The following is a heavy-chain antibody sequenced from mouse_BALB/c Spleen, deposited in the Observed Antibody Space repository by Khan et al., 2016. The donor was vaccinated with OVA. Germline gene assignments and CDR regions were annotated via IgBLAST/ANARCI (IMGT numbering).Heavy chain of an antibody. V-gene: IGHV14-3*02. CDR1: GFNIKDTY. J-gene: IGHJ3*01. CDR3: VRDYWDVFAY. CDR2: IDPANGNS. D-gene: IGHD4-1*01. Sequence: VQLQQSGAELVKPGASVKLSCTASGFNIKDTYMHWVKKRPEQGLEWIGRIDPANGNSKYDPKFQGKATITADTSSNTAYLQLSSLTSEDTAVYYCVRDYWDVFAYWGQGTLGTVSA.